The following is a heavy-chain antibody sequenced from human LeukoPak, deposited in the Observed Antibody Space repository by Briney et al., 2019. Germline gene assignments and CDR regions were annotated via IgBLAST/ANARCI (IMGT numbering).Heavy chain of an antibody. D-gene: IGHD4/OR15-4a*01. Sequence: PGGSLRLSCTVSGFTVSSNSMSWVRQAPGKGLEWVSFYSDNTHYSDSVKGRFTISRDNPKNTLYLQMNSLRAEDTAVYYCARRAGAYSHPYDYWGQGTLVTVSS. J-gene: IGHJ4*02. CDR1: GFTVSSNS. V-gene: IGHV3-53*01. CDR2: YSDNT. CDR3: ARRAGAYSHPYDY.